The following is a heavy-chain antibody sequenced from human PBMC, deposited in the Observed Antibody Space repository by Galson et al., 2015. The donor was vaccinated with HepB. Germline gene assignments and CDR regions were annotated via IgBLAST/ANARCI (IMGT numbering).Heavy chain of an antibody. V-gene: IGHV1-69*13. CDR2: IIPIFGIA. J-gene: IGHJ4*02. D-gene: IGHD5-18*01. CDR3: ARDRVDTAMVPNFDY. CDR1: GGTFSSYA. Sequence: SVKVSCKASGGTFSSYAISWVRQAPGQGLEWMGGIIPIFGIANYAQKFQGRVTITADESTSTAYMELSSLRSEDTAVYYCARDRVDTAMVPNFDYWGQGTLVTVSS.